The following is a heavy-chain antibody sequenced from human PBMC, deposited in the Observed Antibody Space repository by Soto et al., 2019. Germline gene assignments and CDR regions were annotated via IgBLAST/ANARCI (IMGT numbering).Heavy chain of an antibody. D-gene: IGHD4-17*01. CDR3: ARTRYGDSDY. CDR2: INHSGST. V-gene: IGHV4-34*01. J-gene: IGHJ4*02. CDR1: GGSFSGYY. Sequence: QVQLQQWGAGLLKPSETLSLTCAVYGGSFSGYYWSWIRQPPGKGLEWIGEINHSGSTNYNPSLKSRVNISVDTSKNQFSLKLSSVTAADTAVYYCARTRYGDSDYWGQGTLVTVSS.